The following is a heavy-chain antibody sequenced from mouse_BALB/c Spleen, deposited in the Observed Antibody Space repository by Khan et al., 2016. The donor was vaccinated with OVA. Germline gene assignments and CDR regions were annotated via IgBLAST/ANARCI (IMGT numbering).Heavy chain of an antibody. CDR2: VSTGGSYT. CDR1: GFTFSTYG. J-gene: IGHJ3*01. CDR3: TRHAYYYDSEGFAY. Sequence: EVELVESGGDLVKPGGSLKLSCAASGFTFSTYGMSWVRQTADRRLEWVATVSTGGSYTYYPDRVKGRFTISRDNAKNTLYLQMNSLKSEDTAMFYCTRHAYYYDSEGFAYWGQGTLGTVSA. V-gene: IGHV5-6*01. D-gene: IGHD1-1*01.